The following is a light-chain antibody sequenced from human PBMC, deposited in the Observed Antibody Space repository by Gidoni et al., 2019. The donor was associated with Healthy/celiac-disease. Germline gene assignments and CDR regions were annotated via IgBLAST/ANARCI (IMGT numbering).Light chain of an antibody. CDR1: QSVSSSY. J-gene: IGKJ1*01. V-gene: IGKV3-20*01. CDR2: GAS. Sequence: TLSCRASQSVSSSYLAWYQQKPGQAPRLLIYGASSRATGIPDRFSGSGSGTDFTLTISRLEPEDFAVYYCQQYGSSPWTFGQGTKVEIK. CDR3: QQYGSSPWT.